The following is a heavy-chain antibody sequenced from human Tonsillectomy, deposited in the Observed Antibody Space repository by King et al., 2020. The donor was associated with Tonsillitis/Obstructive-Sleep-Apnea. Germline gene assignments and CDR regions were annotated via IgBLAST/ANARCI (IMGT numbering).Heavy chain of an antibody. CDR1: GFTFSSHA. Sequence: VQLVESGGGVVQPGRSLRLSCAASGFTFSSHAIHWVRQGPGKGLEWVAIISYDGDNKYYADSVKGRFTISRDNSKNTLYLQMNSLRAEDTAVYYCAREVIYDSSGYADAFDIWGQGTMVTVSS. V-gene: IGHV3-30*04. J-gene: IGHJ3*02. CDR2: ISYDGDNK. D-gene: IGHD3-22*01. CDR3: AREVIYDSSGYADAFDI.